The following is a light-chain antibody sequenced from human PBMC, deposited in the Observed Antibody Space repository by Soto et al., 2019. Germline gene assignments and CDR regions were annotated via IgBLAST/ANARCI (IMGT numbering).Light chain of an antibody. V-gene: IGKV4-1*01. CDR2: WAS. CDR3: QQYYNTPLT. J-gene: IGKJ4*01. CDR1: QSVLYSSNNKDY. Sequence: DIVMTQSPDSLAVSLGERATTNCKSSQSVLYSSNNKDYLAWYQQKPGQPPKLLIYWASTRESGVPDRISGSGSGTDFTLTISSLQAEDVAVYYCQQYYNTPLTFGGGTKVDIK.